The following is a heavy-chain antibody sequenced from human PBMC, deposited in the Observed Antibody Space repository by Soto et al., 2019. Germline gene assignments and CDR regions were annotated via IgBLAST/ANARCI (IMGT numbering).Heavy chain of an antibody. D-gene: IGHD6-25*01. CDR2: ISSSSSYI. J-gene: IGHJ3*02. CDR3: ARIQRGEDAFDI. Sequence: EVQLVESGGGLVKPGGSLRLSCAASGFTFSSYSMNWVRQAPGQGLEWVSSISSSSSYIYYADSVKGRFTISRDNAKNSLYLQMNSLRAEDTAVYYWARIQRGEDAFDIWGQGTMVTGSS. V-gene: IGHV3-21*01. CDR1: GFTFSSYS.